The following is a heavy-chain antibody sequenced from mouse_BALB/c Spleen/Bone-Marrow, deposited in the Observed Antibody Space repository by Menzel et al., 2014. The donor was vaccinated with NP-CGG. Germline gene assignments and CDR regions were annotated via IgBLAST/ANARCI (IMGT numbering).Heavy chain of an antibody. D-gene: IGHD2-4*01. Sequence: QQAGAELVKPVASMDSAFKVSGYTIPNYWIHWVQQRPGQGLEWIGEINPSNGRTNYNEEFKTKATPTVDKYLRPAYLQLSSLASEDSAVNDYAARLSCLAMDYWGQGTTGTVSS. J-gene: IGHJ4*01. CDR2: INPSNGRT. CDR3: AARLSCLAMDY. V-gene: IGHV1S81*02. CDR1: GYTIPNYW.